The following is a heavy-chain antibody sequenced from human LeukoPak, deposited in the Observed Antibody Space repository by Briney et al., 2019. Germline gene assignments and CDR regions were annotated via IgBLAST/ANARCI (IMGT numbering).Heavy chain of an antibody. CDR2: ISGSGGST. D-gene: IGHD3-10*01. J-gene: IGHJ4*02. CDR3: AKFLVRGVGFGVDY. CDR1: GFTFSSYA. Sequence: GGSLRLSCAASGFTFSSYAMSWVRQAPGKGLEWVSAISGSGGSTYYADSVKGRFTISRDNSKNTLYLQMNSLRAEDTAVYYCAKFLVRGVGFGVDYWGQGTLVTVSA. V-gene: IGHV3-23*01.